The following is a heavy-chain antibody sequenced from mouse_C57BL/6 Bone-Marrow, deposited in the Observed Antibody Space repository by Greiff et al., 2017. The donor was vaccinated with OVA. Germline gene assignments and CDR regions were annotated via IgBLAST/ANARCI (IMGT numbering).Heavy chain of an antibody. Sequence: VQLQQSGAELVRPGASVKLSCTASGFNIKDDYMHWVKQRPEQGLEWIGWIDPENGDTEYASKFQGKATITADTSSNTAYLQLSSLTSEDTAVYYCTTCDGYYDYWGQGTTLTVSS. CDR1: GFNIKDDY. J-gene: IGHJ2*01. V-gene: IGHV14-4*01. D-gene: IGHD2-3*01. CDR2: IDPENGDT. CDR3: TTCDGYYDY.